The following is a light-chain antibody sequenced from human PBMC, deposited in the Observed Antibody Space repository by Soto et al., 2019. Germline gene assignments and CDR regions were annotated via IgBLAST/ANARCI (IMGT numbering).Light chain of an antibody. CDR1: QSVSSN. J-gene: IGKJ5*01. Sequence: EIVMTQSPATLSVSPEERATLSCRASQSVSSNLAWYQQKPGQAPRLLIYGASTRATGIPARFSGSGSGTEFTLNISSLQSEDFAVYYYQQYNNWPPITFGQGTRLEIK. CDR2: GAS. CDR3: QQYNNWPPIT. V-gene: IGKV3-15*01.